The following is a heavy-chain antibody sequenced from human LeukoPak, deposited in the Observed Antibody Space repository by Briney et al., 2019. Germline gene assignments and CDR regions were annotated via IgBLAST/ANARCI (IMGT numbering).Heavy chain of an antibody. CDR2: IRSDGSNK. V-gene: IGHV3-33*08. D-gene: IGHD3-16*01. CDR1: GFSFSSYG. Sequence: GGSLRLSCPGTGFSFSSYGMHWVRQAPGKGLEWMAVIRSDGSNKYYADSVKGRFTISRDNSKNTLYLQMNSLRAEDTAVYYCARILDSAWGELGYWGQGTLVTVSS. CDR3: ARILDSAWGELGY. J-gene: IGHJ4*02.